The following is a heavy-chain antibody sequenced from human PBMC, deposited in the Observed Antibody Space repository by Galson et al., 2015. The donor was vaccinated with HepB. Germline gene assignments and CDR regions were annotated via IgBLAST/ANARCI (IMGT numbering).Heavy chain of an antibody. CDR1: GYTFTSYG. CDR3: ARDYCTNGVCYFDY. J-gene: IGHJ4*02. D-gene: IGHD2-8*01. V-gene: IGHV1-18*01. Sequence: SVKVSCKASGYTFTSYGISWVRQAPGQGLEWMGWISAYNGNTNYAQKLQGRVTMTTDTSTSTAYMELRSLRSDDTAVYYCARDYCTNGVCYFDYWGQGTLVTVSS. CDR2: ISAYNGNT.